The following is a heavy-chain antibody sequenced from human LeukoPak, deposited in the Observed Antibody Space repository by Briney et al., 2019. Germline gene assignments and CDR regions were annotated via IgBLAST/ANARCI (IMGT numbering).Heavy chain of an antibody. D-gene: IGHD3-3*01. J-gene: IGHJ6*02. CDR2: IIPIFGIA. V-gene: IGHV1-69*01. Sequence: VASVKVSCKASGGTFSSYAISWVRQAPGQGLEWMGGIIPIFGIANYAQKFQGRVTITADESTSTAYMELSSLRSEDTAVYYCAKYDFWSGYYNGGYYYYYGMDVWGQGTTVTVSS. CDR1: GGTFSSYA. CDR3: AKYDFWSGYYNGGYYYYYGMDV.